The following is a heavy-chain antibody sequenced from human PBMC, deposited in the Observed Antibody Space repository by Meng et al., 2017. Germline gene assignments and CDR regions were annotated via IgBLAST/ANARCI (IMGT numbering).Heavy chain of an antibody. J-gene: IGHJ4*02. V-gene: IGHV4-59*01. D-gene: IGHD3-3*01. CDR3: ARGYDFWSGQYYFDY. Sequence: HLQGSVPGLVKPSETLSLTCTVSGGSISSYYWSWIRQPPGKGLEWIGYIYYSGSTNYNPSLKSRVTISVDTSKNQFSLKLSSVTAADTAVYYCARGYDFWSGQYYFDYWGQGTLVTVSS. CDR2: IYYSGST. CDR1: GGSISSYY.